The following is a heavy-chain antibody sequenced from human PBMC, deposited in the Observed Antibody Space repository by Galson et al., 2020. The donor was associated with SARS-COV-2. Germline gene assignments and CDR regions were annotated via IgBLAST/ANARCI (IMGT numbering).Heavy chain of an antibody. Sequence: GGSLRLSCAASGFTFSDYYMSWIRQAPGKGLEWVSYISSSGSTIYYADSVKGRFTISRDNAKNSLYLQMNSLRAEDTAVYYCASPYYYDSSGYQNDAFDIWGQGTMVTVSS. V-gene: IGHV3-11*01. CDR3: ASPYYYDSSGYQNDAFDI. D-gene: IGHD3-22*01. CDR2: ISSSGSTI. J-gene: IGHJ3*02. CDR1: GFTFSDYY.